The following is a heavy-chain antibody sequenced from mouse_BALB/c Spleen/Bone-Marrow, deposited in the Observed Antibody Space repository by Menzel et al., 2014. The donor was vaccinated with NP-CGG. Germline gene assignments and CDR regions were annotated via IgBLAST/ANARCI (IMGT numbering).Heavy chain of an antibody. V-gene: IGHV1S56*01. CDR3: ARGGWLRDAMDY. D-gene: IGHD2-2*01. J-gene: IGHJ4*01. CDR1: GYTFTSYY. CDR2: IYPGNVNT. Sequence: VKLVESGPELGKPGASVRISCKASGYTFTSYYIHWVKQRPGQGLDWIGWIYPGNVNTKYNEKFKGKATLTADKSSSTAYMQLSSLTSEDSAVYFCARGGWLRDAMDYWGQGTSVTVSS.